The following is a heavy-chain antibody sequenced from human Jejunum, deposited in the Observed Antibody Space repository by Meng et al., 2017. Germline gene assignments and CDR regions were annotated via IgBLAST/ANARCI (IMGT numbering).Heavy chain of an antibody. Sequence: QVHLVQSGAEGKKRGASVRVSCEASGYTFTAYYVHWVRQAPGQGLEWMGRMNPNNGDTNYAQKFQGRVTMTRATSTAYMDLSSLTSDDTAVYYCAKDEGTTTAFDHWGQGTLVTVSS. J-gene: IGHJ4*02. CDR2: MNPNNGDT. V-gene: IGHV1-2*06. CDR3: AKDEGTTTAFDH. CDR1: GYTFTAYY. D-gene: IGHD1-26*01.